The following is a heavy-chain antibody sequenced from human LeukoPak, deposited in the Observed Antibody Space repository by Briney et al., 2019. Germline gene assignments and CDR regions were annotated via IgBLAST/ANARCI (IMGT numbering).Heavy chain of an antibody. Sequence: GASVKVSCKASGYTFINYGVSWVRQAPGQGLEWMGWINSYNGNTNYAQNFQGRVTMTTDTSTSTAYMELRSLRSDDTAVYYCARIPYYYGSGSYDGYYFDYWGQGTLVTVSS. CDR1: GYTFINYG. V-gene: IGHV1-18*01. D-gene: IGHD3-10*01. CDR2: INSYNGNT. J-gene: IGHJ4*02. CDR3: ARIPYYYGSGSYDGYYFDY.